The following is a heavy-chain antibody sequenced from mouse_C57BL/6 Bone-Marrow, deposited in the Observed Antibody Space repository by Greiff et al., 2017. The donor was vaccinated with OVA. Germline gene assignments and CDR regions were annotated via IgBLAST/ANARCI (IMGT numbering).Heavy chain of an antibody. CDR1: GFTFSDYG. CDR3: ANVYDGYNYYAMDY. Sequence: EVMLVESGGGLVKPGGSLKLSCAASGFTFSDYGMHWVRQAPEQGLEWVAYISSVSSTIYSADTVKGRFTISRDNAKNTLFLQMNSLRSEDTAMYYCANVYDGYNYYAMDYWGQGTSVTVSS. V-gene: IGHV5-17*01. CDR2: ISSVSSTI. D-gene: IGHD2-3*01. J-gene: IGHJ4*01.